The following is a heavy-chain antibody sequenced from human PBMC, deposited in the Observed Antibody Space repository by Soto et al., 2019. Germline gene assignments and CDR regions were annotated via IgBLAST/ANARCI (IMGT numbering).Heavy chain of an antibody. Sequence: GGSLRLSCVASGFTFSSYSMSWVRQAPGKGLEWVSGFRAGGDDGTTYYADSVKGRFTISRDNSKNTLFLQMNSLRAEDTAMYYCAKKVNSGSGSQYFDYFGQGTLVTVSS. V-gene: IGHV3-23*01. J-gene: IGHJ4*02. D-gene: IGHD3-10*01. CDR3: AKKVNSGSGSQYFDY. CDR2: FRAGGDDGTT. CDR1: GFTFSSYS.